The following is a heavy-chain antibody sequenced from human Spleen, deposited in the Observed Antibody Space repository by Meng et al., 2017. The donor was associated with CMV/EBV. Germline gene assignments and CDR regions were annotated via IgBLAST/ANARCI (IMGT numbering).Heavy chain of an antibody. J-gene: IGHJ4*02. V-gene: IGHV3-30*02. CDR1: GFSFSTYG. CDR2: IGNDGTEQ. Sequence: GESLKISCATSGFSFSTYGIHWVRQAPGRGLEWVAFIGNDGTEQYYADSVKGRVTMSRDISKKTVYLQVSSLRLEDTAAYYCAREMGTGYWGQGTLVTVSS. CDR3: AREMGTGY. D-gene: IGHD7-27*01.